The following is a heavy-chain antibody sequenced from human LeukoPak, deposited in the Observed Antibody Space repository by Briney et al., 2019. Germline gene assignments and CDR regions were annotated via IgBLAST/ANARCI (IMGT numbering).Heavy chain of an antibody. CDR2: IYYSGST. V-gene: IGHV4-30-4*01. D-gene: IGHD3-22*01. CDR1: GGSISSGDYY. Sequence: SETLSLTCTVSGGSISSGDYYWSWIRQPPGKGLEWIGYIYYSGSTYYNPSLKSRVTISVDTSKNQFSLKLSSVTAADTAVYYCARLRLRYDSNGYSTSYEAFDIWGQGTVVTVSS. J-gene: IGHJ3*02. CDR3: ARLRLRYDSNGYSTSYEAFDI.